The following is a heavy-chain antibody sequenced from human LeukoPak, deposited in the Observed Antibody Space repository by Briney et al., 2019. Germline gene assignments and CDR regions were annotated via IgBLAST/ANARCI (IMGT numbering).Heavy chain of an antibody. CDR3: TSFSSPEDY. J-gene: IGHJ4*02. CDR2: IIPILGIA. V-gene: IGHV1-69*04. D-gene: IGHD1-14*01. Sequence: SVKVSCKASGGTFSSYVISLVRQAPGQGLEWMGRIIPILGIANYAQKFQGRVTITADKSTSTAYMELSSLRSEDTAVYYCTSFSSPEDYWGQGTLVTVSS. CDR1: GGTFSSYV.